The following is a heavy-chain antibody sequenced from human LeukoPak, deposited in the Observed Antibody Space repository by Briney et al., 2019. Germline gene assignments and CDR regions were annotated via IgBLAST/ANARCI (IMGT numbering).Heavy chain of an antibody. Sequence: LRLSCAASGFTFSSYGMHWIRQPPGKGLEWIGYVYYSGSAHYNPSLKSRVTISVDTSKSQFSLKMSSVTAADTAVYYCASAIFVENAFDIWGQGTMVTVSS. CDR2: VYYSGSA. D-gene: IGHD3-3*01. CDR3: ASAIFVENAFDI. J-gene: IGHJ3*02. CDR1: GFTFSSYG. V-gene: IGHV4-59*01.